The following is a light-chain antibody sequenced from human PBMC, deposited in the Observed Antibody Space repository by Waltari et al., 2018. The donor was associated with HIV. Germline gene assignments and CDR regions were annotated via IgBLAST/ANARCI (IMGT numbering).Light chain of an antibody. J-gene: IGKJ3*01. V-gene: IGKV1-5*03. Sequence: DTQITQSPSTLSASVGDRVTITCRARQSIDTSLAWYQQKPGKAPKVLIYRASGLESGVPSRFSGSGSGTEFTLTITSLQPDDFATYYCQNYKRYPFTFGPGTKVDIK. CDR3: QNYKRYPFT. CDR2: RAS. CDR1: QSIDTS.